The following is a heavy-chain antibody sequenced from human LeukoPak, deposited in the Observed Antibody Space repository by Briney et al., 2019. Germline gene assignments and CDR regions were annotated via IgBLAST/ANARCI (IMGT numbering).Heavy chain of an antibody. CDR3: ARVGRGGMDV. V-gene: IGHV1-46*01. D-gene: IGHD3-16*01. CDR2: INPSGGST. J-gene: IGHJ6*02. CDR1: GYTLTELS. Sequence: GASVKVSCKVSGYTLTELSMHWVRQAPGQGLEWMGIINPSGGSTSYAQKFQGRVTMTRDTSTSTVYTELSSLRSENTAVYYCARVGRGGMDVWGQGTTVTVSS.